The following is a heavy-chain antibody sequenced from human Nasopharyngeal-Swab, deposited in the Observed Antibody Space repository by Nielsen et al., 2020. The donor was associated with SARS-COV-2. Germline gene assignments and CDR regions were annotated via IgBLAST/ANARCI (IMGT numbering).Heavy chain of an antibody. V-gene: IGHV1-8*01. Sequence: WVRQAPGQGLEWMGWMNPNSGNTGYAQKFQGRVTMTGNTSISTAYMELSSLRSEDTAVYYCARDSPYGGNSYQDQFDPWGQGTLVTVSS. CDR2: MNPNSGNT. J-gene: IGHJ5*02. CDR3: ARDSPYGGNSYQDQFDP. D-gene: IGHD4-23*01.